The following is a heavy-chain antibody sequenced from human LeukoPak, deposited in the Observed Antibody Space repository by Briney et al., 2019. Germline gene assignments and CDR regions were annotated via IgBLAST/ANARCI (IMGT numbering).Heavy chain of an antibody. Sequence: PGGSLRLSCAASGFTFRSDGMHWVRQAPGKGLEWVTFIGYEGSTKYYVDSVKGRFTISRDNSKNTLYLQMNSLRVEDTAVYYCAKDRSTNWSSDYWGQGTLVIVSS. V-gene: IGHV3-30*02. D-gene: IGHD6-13*01. CDR3: AKDRSTNWSSDY. CDR1: GFTFRSDG. J-gene: IGHJ4*02. CDR2: IGYEGSTK.